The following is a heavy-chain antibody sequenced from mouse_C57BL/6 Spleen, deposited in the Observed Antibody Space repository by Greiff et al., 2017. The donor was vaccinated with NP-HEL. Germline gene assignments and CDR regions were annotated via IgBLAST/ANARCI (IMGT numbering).Heavy chain of an antibody. CDR2: IDPSDSYT. J-gene: IGHJ4*01. V-gene: IGHV1-59*01. Sequence: QAQLQQPGAELVRPGTSVKLSCKASGYTFTSYWMHWVKQRPGQGLEWIGVIDPSDSYTNYNQKFKGKATLTVDTSSSTAYMQLSSLTSEDSAVYYCAKPLLWSRAMDYWGQGTSVTVSS. D-gene: IGHD2-1*01. CDR3: AKPLLWSRAMDY. CDR1: GYTFTSYW.